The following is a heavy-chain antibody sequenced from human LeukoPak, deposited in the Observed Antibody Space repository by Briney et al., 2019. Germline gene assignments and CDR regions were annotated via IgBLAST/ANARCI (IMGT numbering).Heavy chain of an antibody. CDR3: TTDHDTSSWTFIY. D-gene: IGHD6-13*01. Sequence: GSLRLSCAASGFSFSTYWMHWVRQAPGKGLVWVARINPDGSTSSYADSVKGRLTISRDNAKNTLYLQMSSLKADDTAVYYCTTDHDTSSWTFIYWGQGTLVTVSS. CDR2: INPDGSTS. J-gene: IGHJ4*02. V-gene: IGHV3-74*01. CDR1: GFSFSTYW.